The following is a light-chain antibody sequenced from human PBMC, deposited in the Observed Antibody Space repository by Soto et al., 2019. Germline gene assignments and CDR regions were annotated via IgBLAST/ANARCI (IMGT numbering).Light chain of an antibody. Sequence: DIQMTQSPPTLSASVGDRVIITCRASQSISSWLAWFQQKPGKAPKLLIYDASNLQSGVPSRFSGSGSGTEFTLTISSLQPDDFATYYCQQYNSYSVTFGQGTKVEIK. CDR3: QQYNSYSVT. V-gene: IGKV1-5*01. J-gene: IGKJ1*01. CDR1: QSISSW. CDR2: DAS.